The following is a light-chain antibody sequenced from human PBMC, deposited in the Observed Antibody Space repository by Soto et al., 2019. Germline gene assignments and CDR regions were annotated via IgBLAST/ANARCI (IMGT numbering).Light chain of an antibody. CDR1: QSVSGS. V-gene: IGKV3-11*01. CDR2: DAS. J-gene: IGKJ4*01. Sequence: EIVLTQSPAILSLSPGEKATLSCRASQSVSGSLGWYQQKPGQAPRLIIYDASVRATGIPARFCGSGSGTDFTLTISSLEPEDFAVYYCQEGTYWPAFGGGTKVEIK. CDR3: QEGTYWPA.